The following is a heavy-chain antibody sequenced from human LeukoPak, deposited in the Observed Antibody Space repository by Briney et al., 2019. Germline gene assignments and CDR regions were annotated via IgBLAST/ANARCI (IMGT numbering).Heavy chain of an antibody. CDR1: GFTFSSYG. V-gene: IGHV3-30*18. CDR2: ISYDGSNK. D-gene: IGHD3-22*01. J-gene: IGHJ4*02. Sequence: PGGSLRLSCAASGFTFSSYGMHWVRQAPGKGLEWVAVISYDGSNKYYADSVKGRFTISRDNSKNTLYLQMNSLRAEDTAVYYCAKDLRSSQRQFDSSDYWGQGTLVTVSS. CDR3: AKDLRSSQRQFDSSDY.